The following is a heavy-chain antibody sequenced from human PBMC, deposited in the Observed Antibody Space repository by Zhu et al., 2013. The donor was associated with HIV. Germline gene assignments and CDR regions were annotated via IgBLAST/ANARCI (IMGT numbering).Heavy chain of an antibody. CDR1: GGIFTNYG. CDR3: ATDSGATTAVYYYGVDV. J-gene: IGHJ6*02. V-gene: IGHV1-69*12. Sequence: QAQLVQSGAQMMKPGSSVKVSCKASGGIFTNYGISWVRQAPGQGLEWMGGIVPTSATPKYPQKFQGRVTITVDESTSTAYMELSGLTFDDTAIYFCATDSGATTAVYYYGVDVWGQGTMGHRLL. CDR2: IVPTSATP. D-gene: IGHD4-17*01.